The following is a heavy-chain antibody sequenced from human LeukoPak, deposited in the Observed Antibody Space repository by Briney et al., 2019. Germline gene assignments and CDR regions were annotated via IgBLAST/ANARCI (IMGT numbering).Heavy chain of an antibody. D-gene: IGHD3-10*01. J-gene: IGHJ4*01. CDR1: GFTFSSYA. Sequence: GGSLRLSCAASGFTFSSYAMHWVRQAPGKGLEWVAVISYDGSNKYYADSVKGRFTISRDNSKNTVDLQMNSLRAEDTAVYYCARESLVIRGVVINWGQEPWSPSPQ. V-gene: IGHV3-30*14. CDR3: ARESLVIRGVVIN. CDR2: ISYDGSNK.